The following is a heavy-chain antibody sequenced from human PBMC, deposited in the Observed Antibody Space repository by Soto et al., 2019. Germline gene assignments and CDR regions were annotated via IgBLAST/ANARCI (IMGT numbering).Heavy chain of an antibody. CDR1: GGSLSDYS. CDR2: INHGGST. V-gene: IGHV4-34*02. J-gene: IGHJ4*02. Sequence: QVQPRQWGAGLLKPSETLSLRCAVYGGSLSDYSWSWIRQSPEKGLEWIGEINHGGSTKYNPSLKSRVTISVDTSKNQVSLILTSATAPDTAVYRCARGGGNSGFFFDYWGRGTLVTVSS. D-gene: IGHD5-12*01. CDR3: ARGGGNSGFFFDY.